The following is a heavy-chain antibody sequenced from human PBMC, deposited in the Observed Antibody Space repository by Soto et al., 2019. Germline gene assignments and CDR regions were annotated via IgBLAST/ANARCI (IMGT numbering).Heavy chain of an antibody. V-gene: IGHV3-30-3*01. Sequence: QVQLVESGGGVVQPGRSLRLSCAASGFTFSSYALHWVRQVPGKGLEWVAVIPYAGSNKYYADSVKGRFTISRDNSKNTLYLQMNSLRTEDTAVYYCARPLWRDDYNWGYFDLWGRGTLVTVSS. CDR3: ARPLWRDDYNWGYFDL. D-gene: IGHD4-4*01. J-gene: IGHJ2*01. CDR2: IPYAGSNK. CDR1: GFTFSSYA.